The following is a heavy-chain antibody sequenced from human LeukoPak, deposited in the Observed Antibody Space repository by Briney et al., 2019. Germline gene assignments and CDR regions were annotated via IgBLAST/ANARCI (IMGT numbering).Heavy chain of an antibody. J-gene: IGHJ5*02. D-gene: IGHD2-2*01. Sequence: SETLSLTCTVSGGSISSGGYYWSWIRQPPGKGLEWIGYIYHSGSTYYNPSLKSRVTISVDRSKNQFSLKLSSVTAADTAVYYCARQGYCSSTSCLTRFDPWGQGTLVTVSS. CDR1: GGSISSGGYY. V-gene: IGHV4-30-2*01. CDR3: ARQGYCSSTSCLTRFDP. CDR2: IYHSGST.